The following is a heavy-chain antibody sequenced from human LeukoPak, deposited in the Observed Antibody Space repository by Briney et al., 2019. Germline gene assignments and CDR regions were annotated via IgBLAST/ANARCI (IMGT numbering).Heavy chain of an antibody. D-gene: IGHD3-22*01. J-gene: IGHJ3*02. V-gene: IGHV3-30*03. CDR1: GFTFSSYG. Sequence: GGSLRLSCAASGFTFSSYGMHWVRQAPGKGLGWVAVISYDGSNKYYADSVKGRFTISRDNSKNTLYLQMNSLRAEDTAVYYCARDANYDSSGYRDAFDIWGQGTMVTVSS. CDR2: ISYDGSNK. CDR3: ARDANYDSSGYRDAFDI.